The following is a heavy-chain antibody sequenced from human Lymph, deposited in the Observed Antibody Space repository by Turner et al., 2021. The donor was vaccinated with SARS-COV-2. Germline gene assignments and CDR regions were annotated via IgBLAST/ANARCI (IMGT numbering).Heavy chain of an antibody. Sequence: QVQLDESVPGLVKPSEPLAPICSVSGGSISHYYWWWIRQPPGKGLECIGYIYYRGSTNYNPYLKSRVTISVDTSKNHVSLKLSYVTDADTAVYYCARARWLRGEVDYWGQGTLVTVSS. D-gene: IGHD5-12*01. J-gene: IGHJ4*02. CDR2: IYYRGST. CDR3: ARARWLRGEVDY. V-gene: IGHV4-59*01. CDR1: GGSISHYY.